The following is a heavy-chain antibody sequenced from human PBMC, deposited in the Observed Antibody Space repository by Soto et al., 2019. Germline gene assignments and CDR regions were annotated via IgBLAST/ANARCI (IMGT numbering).Heavy chain of an antibody. D-gene: IGHD2-2*01. CDR2: IFANGHT. CDR1: GGSISEKY. J-gene: IGHJ5*02. Sequence: PSETLSLTCIVSGGSISEKYWNWVRQPPGKGLEWIGLIFANGHTDYNPSLKSRVTMSVDASKNQFSLRLTSMTAADTAVYYCVASLAPSGLNWLDPWGRGTLVTVSS. CDR3: VASLAPSGLNWLDP. V-gene: IGHV4-4*07.